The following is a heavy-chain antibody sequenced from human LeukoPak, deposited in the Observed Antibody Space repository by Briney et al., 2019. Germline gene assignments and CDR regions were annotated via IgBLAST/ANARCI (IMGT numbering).Heavy chain of an antibody. D-gene: IGHD3-3*01. CDR1: GGSVSSGSYY. Sequence: PSETLSLTCSVSGGSVSSGSYYWSWIRQPPGEGLEWIGEINYSGSTNYNPSLKSRVTISVDTSKNQFSLKLSSVTAADTAVYYCARGDFDESDYWGQGTLVTVSS. J-gene: IGHJ4*02. V-gene: IGHV4-39*07. CDR2: INYSGST. CDR3: ARGDFDESDY.